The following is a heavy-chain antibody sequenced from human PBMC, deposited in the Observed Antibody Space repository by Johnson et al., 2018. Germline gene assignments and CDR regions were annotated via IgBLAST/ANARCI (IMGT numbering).Heavy chain of an antibody. J-gene: IGHJ6*02. CDR3: VREAYFPKSVCQANGMDG. Sequence: QVQLQESGPGLVKPSETLSLTCTVSGGSISPYYWSWIRQPPGKGLEWIGYINSRGTTNYNPSVESRLTILVDTSKNQISLKLRSVTASDTAVYYFVREAYFPKSVCQANGMDGWGQGTMVTVSS. V-gene: IGHV4-59*01. D-gene: IGHD2-8*01. CDR2: INSRGTT. CDR1: GGSISPYY.